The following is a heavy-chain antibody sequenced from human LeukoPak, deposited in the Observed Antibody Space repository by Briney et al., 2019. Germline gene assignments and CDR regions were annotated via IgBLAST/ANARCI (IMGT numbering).Heavy chain of an antibody. CDR3: ARARWSNYYYYMDV. CDR1: GFTFSGSA. J-gene: IGHJ6*03. V-gene: IGHV3-73*01. CDR2: IRSNSNNYAT. Sequence: TGGSLRLSCAASGFTFSGSAIHWVRQASGKGLEWVGRIRSNSNNYATAYAASVKGRFTISRDDSKNTAYLQMNSLKTEDTAVYYCARARWSNYYYYMDVWGKGTTVTISS. D-gene: IGHD2-15*01.